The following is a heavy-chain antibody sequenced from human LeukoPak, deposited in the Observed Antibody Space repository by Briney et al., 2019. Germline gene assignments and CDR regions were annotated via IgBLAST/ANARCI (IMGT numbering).Heavy chain of an antibody. J-gene: IGHJ3*02. D-gene: IGHD6-19*01. CDR3: AREQWLTPRDAFDI. V-gene: IGHV3-74*03. CDR1: GFTFSSYW. Sequence: PGGSLRLSCAASGFTFSSYWMHWVRQAPGKGLVWVSRINSDGSSIMNADSVKGRFTISRDNAKNTLYLQMNSLRDEDTAVYYCAREQWLTPRDAFDIWGQGTMVTVSS. CDR2: INSDGSSI.